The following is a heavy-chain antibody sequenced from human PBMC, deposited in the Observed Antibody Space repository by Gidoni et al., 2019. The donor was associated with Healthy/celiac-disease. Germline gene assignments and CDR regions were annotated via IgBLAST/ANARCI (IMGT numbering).Heavy chain of an antibody. J-gene: IGHJ6*02. D-gene: IGHD2-2*01. CDR1: GGTFSRHA. CDR2: IIPIFGTA. Sequence: QVQLVQSGAEVKKPGSSVKVSCKASGGTFSRHAISWVRQAPGQGLEWMVGIIPIFGTANYAQKFQGRVTITADESTSTAYMELSSLRSEDTAVYYCARGGIVVVPAAIDGMDVWGQGTTVTVSS. V-gene: IGHV1-69*01. CDR3: ARGGIVVVPAAIDGMDV.